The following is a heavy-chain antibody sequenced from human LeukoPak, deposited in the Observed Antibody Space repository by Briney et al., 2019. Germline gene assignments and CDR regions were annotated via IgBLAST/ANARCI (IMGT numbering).Heavy chain of an antibody. CDR2: IYPGDSGP. CDR1: GYSFTSYC. V-gene: IGHV5-51*01. CDR3: GMSGDRVPLQDDVFDV. Sequence: GESLKISCKVSGYSFTSYCIGWVRQMPGKGLEWVGIIYPGDSGPTYSPSFQGQVTISVDKSISTAYLQWSSLQASDTATYYCGMSGDRVPLQDDVFDVWGQGTMVTVST. J-gene: IGHJ3*01. D-gene: IGHD1-26*01.